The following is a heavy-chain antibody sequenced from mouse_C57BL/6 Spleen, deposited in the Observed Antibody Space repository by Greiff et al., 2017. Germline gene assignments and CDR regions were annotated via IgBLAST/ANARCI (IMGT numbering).Heavy chain of an antibody. CDR1: GYAFSSYW. CDR2: IYPGDGDT. J-gene: IGHJ2*01. V-gene: IGHV1-80*01. Sequence: VPLVESGAELVKPGASVKISCKASGYAFSSYWMNWVKQRPGKGLEWIGQIYPGDGDTNYNGKFKGKATLTADKSSSTAYMQLSSLTSEDSAVYFCARCDYDGSGDYWGQGTTLTVSS. D-gene: IGHD2-4*01. CDR3: ARCDYDGSGDY.